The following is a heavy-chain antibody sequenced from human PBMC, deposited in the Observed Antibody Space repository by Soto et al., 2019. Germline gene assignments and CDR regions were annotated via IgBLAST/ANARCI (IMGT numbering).Heavy chain of an antibody. CDR2: IYSRGTT. Sequence: SETLSLTCSVSGGTISSYYWSWIRQPPGKGLEWIGYIYSRGTTSYNPSLKSRATILVDTSKNQFSLRLTSVTATDTAVYYCATGRISRGLDVWGQGTTVTVSS. J-gene: IGHJ6*02. CDR1: GGTISSYY. V-gene: IGHV4-59*12. CDR3: ATGRISRGLDV.